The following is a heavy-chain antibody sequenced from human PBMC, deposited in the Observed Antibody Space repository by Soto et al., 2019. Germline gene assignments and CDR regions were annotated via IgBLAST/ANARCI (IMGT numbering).Heavy chain of an antibody. Sequence: ASVKVSCKASGYTFKSYAMYWVRQAPGQSLEWMGWISAGNGNTKYSQKFQDRVTMARDTSASTAYMELSSLRSEDTAVYYCSREWAELTVFGVVTPSYGMDVWGQGTTVTVSS. CDR2: ISAGNGNT. CDR1: GYTFKSYA. CDR3: SREWAELTVFGVVTPSYGMDV. D-gene: IGHD3-3*01. V-gene: IGHV1-3*01. J-gene: IGHJ6*02.